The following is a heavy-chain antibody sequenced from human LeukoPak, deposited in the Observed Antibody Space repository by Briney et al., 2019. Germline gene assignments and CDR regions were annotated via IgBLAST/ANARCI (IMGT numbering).Heavy chain of an antibody. V-gene: IGHV1-2*02. Sequence: ASVKVSCKASGYTFTGYYMHWVRQAPGQGLELMGWINPNSGGTNYAQKFHGSVTMTMDTAISTAYMELRSLSSDDTAVYYCARGGGYQLLLRGLDYWRKGTLVTVSS. CDR1: GYTFTGYY. D-gene: IGHD2-2*01. J-gene: IGHJ4*02. CDR3: ARGGGYQLLLRGLDY. CDR2: INPNSGGT.